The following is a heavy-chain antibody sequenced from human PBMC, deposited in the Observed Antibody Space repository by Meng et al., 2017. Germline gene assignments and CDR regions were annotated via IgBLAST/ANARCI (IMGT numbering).Heavy chain of an antibody. Sequence: LQTEGPGVGKTLQTLSLLCSTPRYRVPSTRAAWDWSRQLPSSGREGRGRASAVSKVAHAYAESVKSRTSIEPDTTTDQSSLQWTAVTPEAPAVYYCARGSYSFDSWGQRTLVTVSS. J-gene: IGHJ4*02. D-gene: IGHD1-26*01. CDR3: ARGSYSFDS. V-gene: IGHV6-1*01. CDR1: RYRVPSTRAA. CDR2: ASAVSKVAH.